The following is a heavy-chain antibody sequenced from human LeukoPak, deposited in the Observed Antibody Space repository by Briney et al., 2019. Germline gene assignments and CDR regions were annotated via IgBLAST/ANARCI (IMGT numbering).Heavy chain of an antibody. CDR2: IIPIFGTA. J-gene: IGHJ4*02. Sequence: SVKVSCKASGGTFSSYAISRVRQAPGQGLEWMGGIIPIFGTANYAQKFQGRVTITTDESTSTAYMELSSLRSEDTAVYYCARDYGDTAIPGYGGQGTLVTVSS. CDR3: ARDYGDTAIPGY. V-gene: IGHV1-69*05. D-gene: IGHD5-18*01. CDR1: GGTFSSYA.